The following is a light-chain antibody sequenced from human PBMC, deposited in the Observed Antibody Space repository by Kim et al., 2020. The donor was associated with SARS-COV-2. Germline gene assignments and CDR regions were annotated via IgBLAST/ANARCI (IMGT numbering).Light chain of an antibody. CDR2: KTS. CDR3: QQYNNNWT. V-gene: IGKV1-5*03. Sequence: LSASVGDRVTITCRASQSVGSWLAWFQHKPGKAPKLLIYKTSNLKSGVPSRCSGSGSGTEFTLTINSLQPDDFATYYCQQYNNNWTFGQGTKLEI. J-gene: IGKJ2*01. CDR1: QSVGSW.